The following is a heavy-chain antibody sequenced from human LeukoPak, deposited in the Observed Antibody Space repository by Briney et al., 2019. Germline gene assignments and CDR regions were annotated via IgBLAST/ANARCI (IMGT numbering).Heavy chain of an antibody. CDR3: AKDVRVYDY. CDR1: GFTFNSYT. CDR2: ISRTGTTI. V-gene: IGHV3-48*01. Sequence: PGGSLRLSCAASGFTFNSYTMNWVRQAPGKGLEWISYISRTGTTIYYADSVKGRFTISRDNAKNSLYLQMNSLRAEDTAVYYCAKDVRVYDYWGQGTLVTVSS. J-gene: IGHJ4*02.